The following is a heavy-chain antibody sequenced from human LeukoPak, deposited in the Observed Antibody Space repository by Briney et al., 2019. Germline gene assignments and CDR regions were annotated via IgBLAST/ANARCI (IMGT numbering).Heavy chain of an antibody. Sequence: GGSLRLSCAASGFTFSSYGMHWVRQAPGKGLEWVSSISCSGGNKYYADSVKGRFTISRDNSKNTLYLQMNSLRAEDTAVYYCAKDLVAEAVRLGYMDVWGKGTTVTISS. D-gene: IGHD3-16*01. CDR1: GFTFSSYG. V-gene: IGHV3-23*01. CDR2: ISCSGGNK. CDR3: AKDLVAEAVRLGYMDV. J-gene: IGHJ6*03.